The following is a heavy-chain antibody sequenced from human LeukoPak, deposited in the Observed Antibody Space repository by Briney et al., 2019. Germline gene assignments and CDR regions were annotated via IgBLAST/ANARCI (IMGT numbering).Heavy chain of an antibody. CDR1: GFTFSDYY. CDR2: ISSSGSTI. D-gene: IGHD2/OR15-2a*01. J-gene: IGHJ3*02. Sequence: GGSPRLSCAASGFTFSDYYMSWIRQAPGKGLEWVSYISSSGSTIYYADSVKGRFTISRDNAKNSLYLQMNSLRAEDTAVYYCARDFFEDNAFDIWGQGTMVTVSS. V-gene: IGHV3-11*04. CDR3: ARDFFEDNAFDI.